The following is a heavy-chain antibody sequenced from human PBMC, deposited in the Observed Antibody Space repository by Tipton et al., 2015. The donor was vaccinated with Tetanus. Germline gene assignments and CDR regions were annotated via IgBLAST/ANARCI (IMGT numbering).Heavy chain of an antibody. CDR2: IDPEDGET. Sequence: QSGAEVKKPGATVKISCMVSGYTFIDYYIHWVQQAPGKGLEWMGLIDPEDGETVYAEKFQGRVTITADTSTDTAYMELRSLRSDDTAVYYCVRPDRYCSGGSCYLALDSWGQGTRITVSS. D-gene: IGHD2-15*01. CDR3: VRPDRYCSGGSCYLALDS. J-gene: IGHJ5*01. CDR1: GYTFIDYY. V-gene: IGHV1-69-2*01.